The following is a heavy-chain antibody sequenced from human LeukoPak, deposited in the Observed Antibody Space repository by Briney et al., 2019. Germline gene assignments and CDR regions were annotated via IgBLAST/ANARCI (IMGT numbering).Heavy chain of an antibody. J-gene: IGHJ6*02. CDR2: IWYDGSKT. Sequence: GSLRLSCAASGFTFSSYGMQWVRQAPGKGLEWVAVIWYDGSKTYYADSVKGRFTISRDNSKNTLDLQMSSLRAEDTAVYYCARSNTMTSNYYYGMDVWGQGTTVTVSS. CDR3: ARSNTMTSNYYYGMDV. V-gene: IGHV3-33*08. CDR1: GFTFSSYG. D-gene: IGHD4-11*01.